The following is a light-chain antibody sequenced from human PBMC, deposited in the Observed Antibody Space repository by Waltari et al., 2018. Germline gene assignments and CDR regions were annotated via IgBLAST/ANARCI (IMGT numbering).Light chain of an antibody. Sequence: QSALTQPASVYGSPGQSIPISCTGATSDFGTYTYVPWFQTHPGKAPKLLVFDDNKRPSGIPNRFSGSKSGNTASLTISGLQAEDEANYYCSSYTTNTWVFGGGTKLTVL. CDR1: TSDFGTYTY. CDR3: SSYTTNTWV. CDR2: DDN. V-gene: IGLV2-14*01. J-gene: IGLJ3*02.